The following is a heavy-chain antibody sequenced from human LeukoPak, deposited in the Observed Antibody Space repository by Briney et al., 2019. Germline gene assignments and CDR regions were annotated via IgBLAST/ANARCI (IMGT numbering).Heavy chain of an antibody. CDR1: GFTFSDYY. D-gene: IGHD3-9*01. Sequence: GGSLRLSCAASGFTFSDYYMSWIRQAPGKGLEWVSYISSSGSTIYYADSVKGRFTISRDNAKNSLYLQMNSLRAEDTAVYYCARMYYDILTGYRAYYYYYMDVWGKGTTVTISS. J-gene: IGHJ6*03. CDR3: ARMYYDILTGYRAYYYYYMDV. V-gene: IGHV3-11*01. CDR2: ISSSGSTI.